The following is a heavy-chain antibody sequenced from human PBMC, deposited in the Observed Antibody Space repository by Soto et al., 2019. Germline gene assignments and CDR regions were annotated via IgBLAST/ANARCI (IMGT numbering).Heavy chain of an antibody. D-gene: IGHD5-18*01. V-gene: IGHV4-59*01. J-gene: IGHJ4*02. CDR2: IFYSGST. CDR1: VGSFSGYY. Sequence: SEPLSPACAVYVGSFSGYYLGWVRQPPGKGLAWIGYIFYSGSTNYNPSLKSRVTISVDTSKNQFSLKLSSVTAADMAVYYCARVDTAMVIDYWGQGTLVTVSS. CDR3: ARVDTAMVIDY.